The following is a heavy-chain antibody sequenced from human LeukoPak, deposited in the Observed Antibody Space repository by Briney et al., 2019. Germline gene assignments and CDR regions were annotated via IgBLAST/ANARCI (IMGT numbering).Heavy chain of an antibody. CDR2: ISGDGGST. D-gene: IGHD5-18*01. CDR1: GFTFDDYA. Sequence: GGSMRLSCAASGFTFDDYAMHWVRQAPGKGLEWVSLISGDGGSTYYADSVKGRFTISRDNSKNSLYLQMNSLRTEDTALYYCAKDNSYGEPYYYYYMDVWGKGTTVTVSS. V-gene: IGHV3-43*02. CDR3: AKDNSYGEPYYYYYMDV. J-gene: IGHJ6*03.